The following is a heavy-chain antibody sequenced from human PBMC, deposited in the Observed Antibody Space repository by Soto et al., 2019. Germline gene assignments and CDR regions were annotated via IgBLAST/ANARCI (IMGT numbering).Heavy chain of an antibody. CDR2: ISAYNGNT. Sequence: ASVKVSCKASGYTFTRDGISWVRQAPGQGLEWMGWISAYNGNTNYAQKLQGRVTMTTDTSTSTAYMELRSLRSDDTAVYYCARGRYYCSSGYYGPDAFDIWGQGTMVTVSS. D-gene: IGHD3-22*01. CDR3: ARGRYYCSSGYYGPDAFDI. CDR1: GYTFTRDG. J-gene: IGHJ3*02. V-gene: IGHV1-18*01.